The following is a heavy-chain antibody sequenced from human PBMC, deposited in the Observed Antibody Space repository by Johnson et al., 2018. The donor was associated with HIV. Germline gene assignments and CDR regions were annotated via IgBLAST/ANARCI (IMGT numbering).Heavy chain of an antibody. CDR1: GFIFNNYG. J-gene: IGHJ3*02. V-gene: IGHV3-33*08. D-gene: IGHD2-15*01. CDR2: IWFDGSNK. CDR3: ARPDIVVVVANAFDI. Sequence: QVQLVESGGGLVQPGGSLRLSCAASGFIFNNYGMHWVRQAPGKGLEWVAVIWFDGSNKYYADSVKGRFTISRDNSKNTLYLQMNSLRAEDTAVYYCARPDIVVVVANAFDIWGQGTMVTVSS.